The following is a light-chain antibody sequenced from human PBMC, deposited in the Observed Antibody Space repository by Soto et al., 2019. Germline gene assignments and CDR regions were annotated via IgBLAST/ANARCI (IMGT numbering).Light chain of an antibody. Sequence: ELVLTQSPGTLSLSPGQRATLSCRASQSVSSSSLAWYQQRPGQAPRLLIYGASRRATGIPHRFSGSGSGTDFTLTISRLEPEDFAVYYCQHYGASPKYTFGQGTKLEIK. CDR1: QSVSSSS. V-gene: IGKV3-20*01. CDR3: QHYGASPKYT. J-gene: IGKJ2*01. CDR2: GAS.